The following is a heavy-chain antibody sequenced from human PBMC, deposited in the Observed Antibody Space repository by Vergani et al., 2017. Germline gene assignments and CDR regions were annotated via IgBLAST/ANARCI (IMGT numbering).Heavy chain of an antibody. V-gene: IGHV1-2*02. CDR2: INPNSGGT. J-gene: IGHJ4*02. CDR3: ARALLKYSSGLEFDY. D-gene: IGHD6-19*01. Sequence: QVQLVQSGAEVKKPGASVKVSCKASGYTFTGYYMHWVRQAPGQGLEWMGWINPNSGGTNYAQKFQGRVTMTRDTSISTAYMELSRLRSDDTAVYYCARALLKYSSGLEFDYWGQGTLVTVSS. CDR1: GYTFTGYY.